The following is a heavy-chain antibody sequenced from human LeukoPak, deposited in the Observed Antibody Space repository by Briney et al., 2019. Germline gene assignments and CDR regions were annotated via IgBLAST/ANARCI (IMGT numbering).Heavy chain of an antibody. V-gene: IGHV3-7*01. Sequence: GGSLRLSCAGSGFIFRDYWLTWVRQAPGKGLEWVANINPDGSDKNYVDSLKGRFTIFRDNAKNLLFLQMNSLRVEDTAVYYCAGPPQAGPFDYWGQGTLVTVSS. CDR2: INPDGSDK. J-gene: IGHJ4*02. CDR3: AGPPQAGPFDY. D-gene: IGHD6-19*01. CDR1: GFIFRDYW.